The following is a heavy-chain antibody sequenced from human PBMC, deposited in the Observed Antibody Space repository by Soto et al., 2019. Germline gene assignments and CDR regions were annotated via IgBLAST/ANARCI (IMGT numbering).Heavy chain of an antibody. D-gene: IGHD2-15*01. Sequence: GESLKISCKGSGYSFTSYWIGWVRQMPGKGLEWMGIIYPGDSDTRYSPSFQGQVTISADKSISTAYLQWSSLKASDTAMYYCASPLYCSGGSCYYYYGMDVWGQGTTVTVSS. CDR1: GYSFTSYW. J-gene: IGHJ6*02. CDR3: ASPLYCSGGSCYYYYGMDV. CDR2: IYPGDSDT. V-gene: IGHV5-51*01.